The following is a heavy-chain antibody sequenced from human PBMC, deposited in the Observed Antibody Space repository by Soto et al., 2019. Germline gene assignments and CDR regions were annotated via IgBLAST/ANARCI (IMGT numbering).Heavy chain of an antibody. Sequence: PGGTLRLSCAAYGFTFSSYEMHWVRQAPGEGLEWVSYISSSGATIYYAASMKGRFITSRDNAESSLYIQMTGLRVDETADYYCVRGGDQRGYRFDIWGRGTMVTVSS. CDR1: GFTFSSYE. CDR3: VRGGDQRGYRFDI. V-gene: IGHV3-48*03. J-gene: IGHJ3*02. CDR2: ISSSGATI. D-gene: IGHD5-12*01.